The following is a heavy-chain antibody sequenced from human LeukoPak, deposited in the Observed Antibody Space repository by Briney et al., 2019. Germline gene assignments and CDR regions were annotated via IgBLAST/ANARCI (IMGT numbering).Heavy chain of an antibody. V-gene: IGHV3-21*01. CDR2: IGSSGNHI. Sequence: GGSLRLSCAVSGFTFSIYSMNWVRQAPGKGLEWVSVIGSSGNHIYYADSVKGRFTISRDNAKNSLFLQMNSLRVDDTAVYYCARTAISDDDSHPGGWGQGTLVTVSS. CDR3: ARTAISDDDSHPGG. D-gene: IGHD1-1*01. CDR1: GFTFSIYS. J-gene: IGHJ4*02.